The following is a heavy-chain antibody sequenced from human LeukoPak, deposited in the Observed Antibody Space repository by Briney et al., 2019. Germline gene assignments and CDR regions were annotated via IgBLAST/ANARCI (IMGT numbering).Heavy chain of an antibody. V-gene: IGHV1-69*13. CDR3: ARDRIGDSDLRHFDY. Sequence: SVKVSCKASGGTFSSYAISWVRQAPGQGLEWMGGIIPIFGTTNYAQKFQGRVTITADEFTSTAYMELSSLRSEDTAVYYCARDRIGDSDLRHFDYWGQGTLVTVSS. D-gene: IGHD4-17*01. CDR1: GGTFSSYA. CDR2: IIPIFGTT. J-gene: IGHJ4*02.